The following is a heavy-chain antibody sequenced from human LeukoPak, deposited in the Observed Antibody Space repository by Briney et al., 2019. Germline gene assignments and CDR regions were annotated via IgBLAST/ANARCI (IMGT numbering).Heavy chain of an antibody. CDR1: GGTFNNYA. J-gene: IGHJ3*02. V-gene: IGHV1-69*13. CDR2: IIPIFGTA. Sequence: GASVKVSCKASGGTFNNYAISWVRQAPGQGLEWMGGIIPIFGTANYAQKFQGRVTVTADESTSTAYMELSSLRSEDTAVYYCARLAVGDAFDIWGQGTMVTVSS. D-gene: IGHD6-19*01. CDR3: ARLAVGDAFDI.